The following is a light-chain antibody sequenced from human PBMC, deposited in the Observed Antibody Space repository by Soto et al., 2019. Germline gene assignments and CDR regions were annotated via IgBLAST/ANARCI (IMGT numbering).Light chain of an antibody. Sequence: QSVLTQPASVSRSPGQSITISCTGTSSDVFGYKYVSWYQQHPVKALKLMIYEVSNRPSGVSKRFSGSKSSNTASLTIFGLQAEDEADDYCSSYTSSSTDVFGTGTNVTV. CDR1: SSDVFGYKY. CDR3: SSYTSSSTDV. V-gene: IGLV2-14*01. CDR2: EVS. J-gene: IGLJ1*01.